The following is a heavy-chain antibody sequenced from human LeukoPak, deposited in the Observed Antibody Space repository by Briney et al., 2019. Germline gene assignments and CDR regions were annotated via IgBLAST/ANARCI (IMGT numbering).Heavy chain of an antibody. J-gene: IGHJ6*03. Sequence: SVKVSCKASGGTFSSYAISWVRQAPGQELEWMGGIIPIFGTANYAQKFQGRVTITTDESTSTAYMELSSLRSEDTAVYYCASTAAAGRDYYYYMDVWGKGTTVTASS. D-gene: IGHD6-13*01. V-gene: IGHV1-69*05. CDR3: ASTAAAGRDYYYYMDV. CDR1: GGTFSSYA. CDR2: IIPIFGTA.